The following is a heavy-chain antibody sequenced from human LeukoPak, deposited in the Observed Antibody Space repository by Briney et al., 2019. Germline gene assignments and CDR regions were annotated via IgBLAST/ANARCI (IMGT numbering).Heavy chain of an antibody. CDR2: INWNGGST. D-gene: IGHD6-13*01. V-gene: IGHV3-20*04. Sequence: PGGSLRLSCAASGFTFDDYGMSWVRQVPGKGLGWVSGINWNGGSTGYADSVKGRFTISRDNAKNSLYLQMNSLRAEDTALYYCARGGSSSWSAYYYYMDVWGKGTTVTVSS. CDR3: ARGGSSSWSAYYYYMDV. CDR1: GFTFDDYG. J-gene: IGHJ6*03.